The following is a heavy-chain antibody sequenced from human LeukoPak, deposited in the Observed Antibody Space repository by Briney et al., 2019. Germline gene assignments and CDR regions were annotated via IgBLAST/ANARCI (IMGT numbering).Heavy chain of an antibody. CDR2: ITYDGITT. Sequence: GTSLRLSCAASGFTLSSCGMHWVRQAPGKGLEWVAVITYDGITTYFDDSVRGRFTISRDTSKSMLYLQMNSLRPEDTAVYYCVKEQSSGNYRTADFWGQGTLVTVSS. CDR1: GFTLSSCG. J-gene: IGHJ4*02. D-gene: IGHD3-10*01. V-gene: IGHV3-30*18. CDR3: VKEQSSGNYRTADF.